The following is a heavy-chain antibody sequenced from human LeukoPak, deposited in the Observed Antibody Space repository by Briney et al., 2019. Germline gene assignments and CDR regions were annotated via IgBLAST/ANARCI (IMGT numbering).Heavy chain of an antibody. D-gene: IGHD2-2*01. J-gene: IGHJ4*02. V-gene: IGHV5-51*01. CDR2: IYPGDSDT. CDR1: GCSFTNYW. Sequence: GESLKISCKVSGCSFTNYWIGWLRQMPGKGLEWMGIIYPGDSDTRYSPSFQGQVTMSADKSISTAYLQWSSLKASDTAMYYCARFTATSSPRYAFDYWGQGTLVTVSS. CDR3: ARFTATSSPRYAFDY.